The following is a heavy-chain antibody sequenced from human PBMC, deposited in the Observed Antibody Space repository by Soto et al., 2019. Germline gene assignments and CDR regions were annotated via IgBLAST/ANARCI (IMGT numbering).Heavy chain of an antibody. CDR3: ARVIRFGKGSYYYYGMDV. J-gene: IGHJ6*02. D-gene: IGHD3-10*02. V-gene: IGHV1-69*06. CDR1: GGTFSRYA. CDR2: IIPIFGTA. Sequence: ASVKVSCKASGGTFSRYAISWVRQAPGQGRGWMGGIIPIFGTANYAQKFRGRVTITADKSPSTAYMELSSLRSEDTAVYYCARVIRFGKGSYYYYGMDVWGQGTTVTVSS.